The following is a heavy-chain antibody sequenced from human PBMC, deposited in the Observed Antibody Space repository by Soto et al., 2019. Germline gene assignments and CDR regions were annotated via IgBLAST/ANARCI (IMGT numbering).Heavy chain of an antibody. J-gene: IGHJ4*02. CDR1: GGSFSGYY. D-gene: IGHD3-16*02. Sequence: NPSETLSLTCAVYGGSFSGYYWSWIRQPPGKGLEWIGEINHSGSTNYNPSLKSRVTISVDTSKNQFSLKLSSVTAADTAVYYCARGTGDYIWGKYRKDYFDYWGQGTLVTAPQ. CDR3: ARGTGDYIWGKYRKDYFDY. V-gene: IGHV4-34*01. CDR2: INHSGST.